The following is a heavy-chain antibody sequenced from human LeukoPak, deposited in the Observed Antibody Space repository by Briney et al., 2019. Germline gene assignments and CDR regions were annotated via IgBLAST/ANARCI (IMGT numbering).Heavy chain of an antibody. V-gene: IGHV3-23*01. Sequence: GGSLRLSCAASGFTFSDYALNWVRQAPGKGLEWGSTISGNGDRAYYADSLKGRFTISRDKSKNTLYLQMNSLRVEDTAVYYCARDGFGDYGDWYFDLWGRGTLVTVSS. CDR3: ARDGFGDYGDWYFDL. CDR1: GFTFSDYA. J-gene: IGHJ2*01. D-gene: IGHD4-17*01. CDR2: ISGNGDRA.